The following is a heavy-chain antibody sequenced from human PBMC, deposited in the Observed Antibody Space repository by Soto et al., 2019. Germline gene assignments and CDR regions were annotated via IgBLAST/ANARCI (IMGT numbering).Heavy chain of an antibody. D-gene: IGHD3-10*01. J-gene: IGHJ4*02. Sequence: QVQLQQWGAGLFKPSETLSLTCAVYGGSFSGYYWSWIRRPPGKGLEWLGENNHSGSTNYNPSLKNRVSKTVDTSKNQFTPKLSSVDAADTAVYYCARARKDYYGSGSFTVDYWGQGNLVTVSS. CDR1: GGSFSGYY. CDR3: ARARKDYYGSGSFTVDY. CDR2: NNHSGST. V-gene: IGHV4-34*01.